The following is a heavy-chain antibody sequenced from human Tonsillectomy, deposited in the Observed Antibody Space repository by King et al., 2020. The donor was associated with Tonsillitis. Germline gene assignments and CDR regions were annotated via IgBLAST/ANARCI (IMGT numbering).Heavy chain of an antibody. Sequence: VQLVESGAEVKKPGESLKISCKGSGYSFTNYWIGWVRQMPGKGLEWMGIIYPDDSDTRYSPSFQGQVSISADKSISTAYLQWSSLKAADTAMYYCARHLPCTHTSCAILGWSDPWGQGTLVTVSS. CDR1: GYSFTNYW. V-gene: IGHV5-51*01. CDR3: ARHLPCTHTSCAILGWSDP. D-gene: IGHD2-2*01. J-gene: IGHJ5*02. CDR2: IYPDDSDT.